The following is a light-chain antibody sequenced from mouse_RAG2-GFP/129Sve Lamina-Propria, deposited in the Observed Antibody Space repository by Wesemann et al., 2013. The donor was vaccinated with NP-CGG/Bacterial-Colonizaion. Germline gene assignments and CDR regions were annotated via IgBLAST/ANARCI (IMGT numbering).Light chain of an antibody. CDR1: QNVGTN. CDR2: SAS. J-gene: IGKJ2*01. Sequence: DIVMTQSQKFMSTSVGDRVSVTCKASQNVGTNVAWYQQKPGQSPKLLIYSASNRYTGVPDRFTGSGSGTDFTLTISNVQSEDLADYFCQQYSSYPYMYTFGGGTKLEIK. V-gene: IGKV6-13*01. CDR3: QQYSSYPYMYT.